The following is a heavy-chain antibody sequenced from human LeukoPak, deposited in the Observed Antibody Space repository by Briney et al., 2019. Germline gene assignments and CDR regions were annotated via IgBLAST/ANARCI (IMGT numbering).Heavy chain of an antibody. D-gene: IGHD2-2*01. CDR3: ARARYQLPSPYYYGMDV. V-gene: IGHV3-21*01. Sequence: GGSLRLSCAASGFTFSSYSMNWVRQAPGKGLEWVSSISSSSSYIYYADSVKGRFTISRDNAKNSLYLQMNSLRAEDTAVYYCARARYQLPSPYYYGMDVWGQGTTVTVSS. CDR2: ISSSSSYI. J-gene: IGHJ6*02. CDR1: GFTFSSYS.